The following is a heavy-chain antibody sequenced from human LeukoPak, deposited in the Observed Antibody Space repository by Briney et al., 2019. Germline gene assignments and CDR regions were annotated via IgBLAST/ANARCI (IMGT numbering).Heavy chain of an antibody. CDR1: GFTFSSYS. CDR2: ISSSSSTI. CDR3: ARVGGYDSY. D-gene: IGHD5-12*01. J-gene: IGHJ4*02. Sequence: GGSLRLSCAASGFTFSSYSMNWVRQAPGKGREWVSYISSSSSTIYYADSVKGRFTISRDNAKNSLYLQMNSLRAEDTAVYYCARVGGYDSYWGQGTLVTVSS. V-gene: IGHV3-48*01.